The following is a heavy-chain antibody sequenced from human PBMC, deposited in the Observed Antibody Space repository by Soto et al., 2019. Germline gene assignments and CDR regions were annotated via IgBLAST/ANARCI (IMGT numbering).Heavy chain of an antibody. CDR3: AKTYYYDSSGYSRFDY. D-gene: IGHD3-22*01. Sequence: QLQLQESGPGLVKPSETLSLTCTVSGGSISSSSYYWGWIRQPPGKGLEWIGSIYYSGRTYYNPSLKSRVTISVATSKDHFSLRLSSVTAADTAVYYCAKTYYYDSSGYSRFDYWGQGTLVTVSS. CDR1: GGSISSSSYY. V-gene: IGHV4-39*02. J-gene: IGHJ4*02. CDR2: IYYSGRT.